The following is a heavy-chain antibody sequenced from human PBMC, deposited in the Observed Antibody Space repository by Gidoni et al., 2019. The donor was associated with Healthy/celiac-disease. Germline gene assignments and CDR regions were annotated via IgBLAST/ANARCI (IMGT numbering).Heavy chain of an antibody. Sequence: QVQLVESGGGLVKPGGSLRLSCAASGFTFSDYYMSWIRQAPGKGLEWVSYISSSGSTIYYADAVKGRFTISRDNAKNSLYLQMNSLRAEDTAVYYCAGGRYYYDSSGYYLGEDYWGQGTLVTVSS. CDR3: AGGRYYYDSSGYYLGEDY. D-gene: IGHD3-22*01. CDR2: ISSSGSTI. CDR1: GFTFSDYY. V-gene: IGHV3-11*01. J-gene: IGHJ4*02.